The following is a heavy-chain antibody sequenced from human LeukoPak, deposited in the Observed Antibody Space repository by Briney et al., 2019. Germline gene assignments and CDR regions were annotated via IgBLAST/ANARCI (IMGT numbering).Heavy chain of an antibody. Sequence: ASMKVSCKASGYTFTAYYLHWARQAPGQGLEWMGWINPNSGGTNYAQKFQGRVTMTRDTSISTTYMELSRLRSDDTAVYYCARGSNIVGATTRLFDYWGQGTLVTVSS. J-gene: IGHJ4*02. CDR3: ARGSNIVGATTRLFDY. CDR2: INPNSGGT. CDR1: GYTFTAYY. V-gene: IGHV1-2*02. D-gene: IGHD1-26*01.